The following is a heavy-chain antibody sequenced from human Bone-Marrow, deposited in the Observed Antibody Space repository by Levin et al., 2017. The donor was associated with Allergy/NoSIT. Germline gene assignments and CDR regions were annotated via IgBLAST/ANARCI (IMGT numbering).Heavy chain of an antibody. CDR3: ARGSHDYERGAFAL. CDR1: TGSISSDHW. CDR2: VYHGGST. J-gene: IGHJ3*01. V-gene: IGHV4-4*02. Sequence: PSETLSLTCAVSTGSISSDHWWSWVRQPPGKGLEWVGDVYHGGSTTYNPSLKSRVTISVDKSKNQFLLKLDSVTAADTAVYFCARGSHDYERGAFALWGQGTMVTVSS. D-gene: IGHD3-16*01.